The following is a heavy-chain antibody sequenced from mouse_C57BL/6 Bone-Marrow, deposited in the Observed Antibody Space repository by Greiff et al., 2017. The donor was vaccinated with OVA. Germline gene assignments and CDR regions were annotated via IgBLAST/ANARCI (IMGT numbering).Heavy chain of an antibody. Sequence: QVQLKESGPELVKPGASVKISCKASGYTFTDYYINWVKQRPGQGLEWIGDIYHGSGSTNYNEKFKSKATLTVDTSSSTAYMQLSSLTSEDSAVYYCARDYYSNYDYWGQGTTLTVSS. CDR2: IYHGSGST. V-gene: IGHV1-77*01. CDR3: ARDYYSNYDY. CDR1: GYTFTDYY. D-gene: IGHD2-5*01. J-gene: IGHJ2*01.